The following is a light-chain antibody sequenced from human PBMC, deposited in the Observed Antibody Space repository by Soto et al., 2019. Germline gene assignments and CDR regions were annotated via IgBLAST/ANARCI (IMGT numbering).Light chain of an antibody. CDR1: QSVSSSY. V-gene: IGKV3-20*01. CDR3: QQFGSSSLT. CDR2: GAS. J-gene: IGKJ1*01. Sequence: VLTQSPATLSITPGEKATLSCRASQSVSSSYLAWYQQKPGQAPRLLIYGASSRATGIPDRFSGSGSGTDFTLTVSRLEPEDFAVYYCQQFGSSSLTFGHGTKVAIK.